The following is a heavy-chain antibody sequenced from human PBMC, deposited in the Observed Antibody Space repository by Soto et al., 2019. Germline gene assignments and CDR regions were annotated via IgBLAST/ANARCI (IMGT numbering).Heavy chain of an antibody. J-gene: IGHJ6*02. Sequence: ATLSLTCAVYGGSFSGYYWSGIRQPPGKGLEWIGEINHSGSTNYNPSLKSRVTISVDTSKNQFSLKLSSVTAADTAVYYCARGRRGSSGWYYYYYGMDVWGQGTTVTVSS. V-gene: IGHV4-34*01. D-gene: IGHD6-19*01. CDR2: INHSGST. CDR3: ARGRRGSSGWYYYYYGMDV. CDR1: GGSFSGYY.